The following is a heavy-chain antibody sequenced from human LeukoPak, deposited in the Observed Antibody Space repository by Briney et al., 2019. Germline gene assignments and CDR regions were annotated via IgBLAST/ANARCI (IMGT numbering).Heavy chain of an antibody. CDR1: GDTFTSYY. J-gene: IGHJ4*02. CDR2: INPSGGST. Sequence: ASVKVSSKASGDTFTSYYMHWVRQAPGRGLEWMGIINPSGGSTSYAQKFQGRVTMTRDMSTSTVYMELSSLRSEDTAVYYCARDREMTTVTYFDYWGQGTLVTVSS. V-gene: IGHV1-46*01. D-gene: IGHD4-11*01. CDR3: ARDREMTTVTYFDY.